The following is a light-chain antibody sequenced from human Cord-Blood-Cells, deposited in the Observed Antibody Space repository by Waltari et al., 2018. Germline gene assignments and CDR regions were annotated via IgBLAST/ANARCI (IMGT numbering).Light chain of an antibody. CDR1: QSVRSN. Sequence: EIVMTQSPATLSVTPGERATLSCRARQSVRSNLAWYQQKPGQAPRLLIYGASTRATVIPARFSGSGSGTEFTLTISSLQSEDFAVYYCQQYNNWSYTFGQGTKLEIK. CDR2: GAS. V-gene: IGKV3-15*01. J-gene: IGKJ2*01. CDR3: QQYNNWSYT.